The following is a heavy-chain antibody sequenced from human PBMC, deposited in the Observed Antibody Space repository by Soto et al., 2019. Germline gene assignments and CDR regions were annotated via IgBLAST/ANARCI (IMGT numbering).Heavy chain of an antibody. CDR1: GFTFDYYW. V-gene: IGHV3-74*01. J-gene: IGHJ3*01. Sequence: EVQLVESGGGLVQPGESLRLSCAAAGFTFDYYWMHWVRQAPGKGLVWVSRVHSDGTTTTYADSVKGRFTISRDNARNTVSLQMSSLRAEDTAIYYCARGDRGGFDLWGHGTVVTVSS. CDR2: VHSDGTTT. CDR3: ARGDRGGFDL. D-gene: IGHD3-10*01.